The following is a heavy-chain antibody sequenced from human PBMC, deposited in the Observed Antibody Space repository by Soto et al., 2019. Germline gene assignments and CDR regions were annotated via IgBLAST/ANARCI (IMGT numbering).Heavy chain of an antibody. V-gene: IGHV4-59*08. D-gene: IGHD3-3*01. CDR3: PSRFADAFDI. Sequence: QVQLQQSGPGLVKPSETLSLTCTFSGSSSSSYYWSCIRQSAGKGLECIGYVYYSGTSTYNPSLTSRITIPIHTYKNHVSLKLPSVTAADTALNYCPSRFADAFDIWGQGTKVTVSP. CDR1: GSSSSSYY. J-gene: IGHJ3*02. CDR2: VYYSGTS.